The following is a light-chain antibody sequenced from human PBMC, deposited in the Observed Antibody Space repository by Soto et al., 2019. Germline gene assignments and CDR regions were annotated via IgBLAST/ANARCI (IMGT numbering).Light chain of an antibody. J-gene: IGKJ4*01. Sequence: VMTQSPTTLSVSPGEGASLSCRASQSVSSNLVWYQQKPGQAPRPLIYGVSTRAAGVPARFSGSGSGTDFTLTISSLQSEDFAVYYCQQYQNWPLTFGGGTKVDIK. CDR3: QQYQNWPLT. CDR2: GVS. CDR1: QSVSSN. V-gene: IGKV3-15*01.